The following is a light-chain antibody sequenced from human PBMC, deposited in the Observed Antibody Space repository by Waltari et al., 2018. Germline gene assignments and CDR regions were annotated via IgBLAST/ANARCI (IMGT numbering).Light chain of an antibody. CDR2: AVT. V-gene: IGLV2-23*02. CDR3: CSYAGDSLYV. Sequence: QSALTQPASVSGSPGPSITLPCTGTSSDVRSYNSVSWYQQYPGKAHKLLIYAVTQRPSGVSDRVSGSKSGNTASLTISGLQAEDEADYYCCSYAGDSLYVFGTGTTVTV. CDR1: SSDVRSYNS. J-gene: IGLJ1*01.